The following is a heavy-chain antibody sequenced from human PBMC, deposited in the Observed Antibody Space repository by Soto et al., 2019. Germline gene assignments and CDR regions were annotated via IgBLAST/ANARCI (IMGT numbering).Heavy chain of an antibody. V-gene: IGHV1-3*05. D-gene: IGHD2-21*02. CDR1: GYTFTTYL. CDR3: ARGVFGDPLES. Sequence: QVHLVQSGAEEKKPGASVKVSCKASGYTFTTYLIHWARQAPGQSLEWLGWINAGNGNTKYSQKFQDRVSITTETSASTGYMELSSLRYEDTAVYYCARGVFGDPLESWGQGTLVTVSS. CDR2: INAGNGNT. J-gene: IGHJ4*02.